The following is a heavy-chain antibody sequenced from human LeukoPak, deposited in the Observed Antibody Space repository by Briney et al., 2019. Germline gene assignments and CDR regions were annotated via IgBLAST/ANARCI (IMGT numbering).Heavy chain of an antibody. J-gene: IGHJ6*02. V-gene: IGHV4-34*01. CDR2: INHSGST. CDR1: GGSFRSYY. Sequence: SETLSLTCSVSGGSFRSYYWSWIRQPPGKGLEWIGEINHSGSTNYNPSLKSRVTISVDTSKNQFSLKLSSVTAADTAVYYCARWKAQGEYYDFWSGYYITLGSPYGMDVWGQGTTVTVSS. CDR3: ARWKAQGEYYDFWSGYYITLGSPYGMDV. D-gene: IGHD3-3*01.